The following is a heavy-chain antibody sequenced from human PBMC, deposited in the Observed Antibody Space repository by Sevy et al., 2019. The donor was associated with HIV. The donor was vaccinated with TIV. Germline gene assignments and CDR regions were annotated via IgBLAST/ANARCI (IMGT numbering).Heavy chain of an antibody. Sequence: ASVKVSCKASGYTFTGYYMHWMRQAPGQGLEWMGWINPDSGGPTYAPKFQGRVTLTRDTSISTAYMDLSRLKSDDTVVYYCVRDDRDGYFEYWGRGTLVTVSS. CDR1: GYTFTGYY. J-gene: IGHJ4*02. CDR2: INPDSGGP. CDR3: VRDDRDGYFEY. V-gene: IGHV1-2*02.